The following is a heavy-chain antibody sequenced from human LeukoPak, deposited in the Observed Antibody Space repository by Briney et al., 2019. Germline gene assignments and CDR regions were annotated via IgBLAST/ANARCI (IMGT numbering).Heavy chain of an antibody. D-gene: IGHD3-10*01. Sequence: PGGSLRLSCAASGFTFSSYGMHWVRQAPGKGLEWVAVISYDGSNKYYADSVKGRFTISRDNSKNTLYLQMNSLRAEDTAVYYCAKEAGWVGSSITWGQGTLVTVSS. J-gene: IGHJ4*02. CDR2: ISYDGSNK. V-gene: IGHV3-30*18. CDR3: AKEAGWVGSSIT. CDR1: GFTFSSYG.